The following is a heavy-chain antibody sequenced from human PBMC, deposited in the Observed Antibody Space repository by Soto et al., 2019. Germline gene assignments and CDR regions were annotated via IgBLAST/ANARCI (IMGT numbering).Heavy chain of an antibody. CDR1: GYTFTSYD. CDR3: ARGTYDSKESWFDP. CDR2: MNPNSGNT. V-gene: IGHV1-8*01. Sequence: ASVKVSCKASGYTFTSYDINWVRQATGQGLEWMGWMNPNSGNTGYAQKFQGRVTMTRNTSTSTVYMELSSLRSEDTAVYYCARGTYDSKESWFDPWGQGTLVTVSS. J-gene: IGHJ5*02. D-gene: IGHD3-22*01.